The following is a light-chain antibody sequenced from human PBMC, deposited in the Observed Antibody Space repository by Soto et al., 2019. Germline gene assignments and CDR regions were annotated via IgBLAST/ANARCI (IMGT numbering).Light chain of an antibody. J-gene: IGLJ2*01. CDR2: EVS. V-gene: IGLV2-14*01. CDR1: SSDVGGYNY. CDR3: SSDTSTSAVL. Sequence: QSVLTQPASVSGSPGQSITISCTGTSSDVGGYNYVSWYQQHPGKAPKLTIYEVSNRPSGVSNRFSGSKSGNTASLTISGLQAEDEADYYCSSDTSTSAVLFGGGTKLTVL.